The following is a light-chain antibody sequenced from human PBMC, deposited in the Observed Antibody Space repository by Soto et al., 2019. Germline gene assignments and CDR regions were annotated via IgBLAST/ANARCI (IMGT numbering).Light chain of an antibody. J-gene: IGLJ2*01. CDR2: LEGSGSY. V-gene: IGLV4-60*03. CDR1: SGHSSYI. Sequence: QPVLTQSSSASASLGSSVKLTCTLSSGHSSYIIAWHQQQPGKAPRYLMKLEGSGSYNKGSGVPDRFSGSSSGADRYLTISKLQSEDEDDYYCETWDSNTVFGGGTKLTVL. CDR3: ETWDSNTV.